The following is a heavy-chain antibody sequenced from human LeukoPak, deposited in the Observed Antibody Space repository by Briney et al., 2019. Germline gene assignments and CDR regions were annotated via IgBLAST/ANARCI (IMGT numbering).Heavy chain of an antibody. J-gene: IGHJ4*02. D-gene: IGHD4-17*01. CDR3: ARSHYGDYASFDY. CDR1: GYTFTSYG. V-gene: IGHV1-69*13. Sequence: GASVKVSCKAPGYTFTSYGISWVRQAPGQGLEWMGGIIPIFGTANYAQKFQGRVTITADESTSTAYMELSSLRSEDTAVYYCARSHYGDYASFDYWGQGTLVTVSS. CDR2: IIPIFGTA.